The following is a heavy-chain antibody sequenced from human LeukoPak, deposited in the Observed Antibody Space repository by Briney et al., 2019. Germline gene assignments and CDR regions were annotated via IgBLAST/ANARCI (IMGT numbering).Heavy chain of an antibody. CDR1: GFTFSSYS. Sequence: PGGSLRLSCAASGFTFSSYSRNWVRQAPGKGLEWVSSISSSSSYTYYADSVKGRFTISRDNAKNSLYLQMNSLRAEDTAVYYCASPSRYWGQGTLVTVSS. J-gene: IGHJ4*02. V-gene: IGHV3-21*01. D-gene: IGHD3-16*01. CDR3: ASPSRY. CDR2: ISSSSSYT.